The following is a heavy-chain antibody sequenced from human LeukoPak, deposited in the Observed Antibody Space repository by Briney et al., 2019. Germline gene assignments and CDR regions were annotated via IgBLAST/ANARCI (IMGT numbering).Heavy chain of an antibody. Sequence: SETLSLTCTVSGGSISSSSYYWGWIRQPPGKGLEWIGSIYYSGSTYYNPSLKSRVTISVDTSKNQFSLKLSSVTAADTAVYYCARENPLYSFDYWGQGTLVTVSS. CDR2: IYYSGST. CDR1: GGSISSSSYY. V-gene: IGHV4-39*02. D-gene: IGHD4-11*01. J-gene: IGHJ4*02. CDR3: ARENPLYSFDY.